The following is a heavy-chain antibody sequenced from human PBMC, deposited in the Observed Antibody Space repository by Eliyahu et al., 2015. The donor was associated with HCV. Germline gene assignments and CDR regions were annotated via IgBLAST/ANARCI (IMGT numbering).Heavy chain of an antibody. J-gene: IGHJ4*02. CDR2: IIPIFGTA. D-gene: IGHD3-22*01. Sequence: QVQLVQSGAEVKKPGSSVKVSCKASGGTFSSYSXDWVRQAPGQGLEWMGGIIPIFGTANYAQIFQGRITIKTDESTSTAYMELSSLRSEDTAVYYCARGPETKSAYYYNYWGQGTLVTVSS. CDR3: ARGPETKSAYYYNY. CDR1: GGTFSSYS. V-gene: IGHV1-69*01.